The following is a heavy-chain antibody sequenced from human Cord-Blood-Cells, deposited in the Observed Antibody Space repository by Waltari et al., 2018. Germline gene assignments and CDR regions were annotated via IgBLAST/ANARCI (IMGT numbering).Heavy chain of an antibody. V-gene: IGHV3-48*03. Sequence: EVQLVESGGGLVQPGGSLRLSCAASGFTFSSYEMNWVRQAPGKGLGWVSYISSSGSTIYYADSWKGRFTISRDNAKNALYLQMNSLRAEDTAVYYCASAGSGGNPVGDYWGQGTLVTVSS. D-gene: IGHD2-15*01. J-gene: IGHJ4*02. CDR1: GFTFSSYE. CDR2: ISSSGSTI. CDR3: ASAGSGGNPVGDY.